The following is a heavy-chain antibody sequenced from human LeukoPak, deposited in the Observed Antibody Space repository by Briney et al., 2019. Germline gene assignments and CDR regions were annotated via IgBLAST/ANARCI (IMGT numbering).Heavy chain of an antibody. D-gene: IGHD5-24*01. CDR1: GGSISNSNYY. CDR2: IYYSGNT. J-gene: IGHJ4*02. Sequence: PSETLSLTCTVSGGSISNSNYYWGWVRQPPGKGLEWIGTIYYSGNTYYNPSLKSRVTISVDTSKNQFSLRLSSVTAADTAVYFCMRHEEEDGYNAKPFAFWGQGTLVTVSS. CDR3: MRHEEEDGYNAKPFAF. V-gene: IGHV4-39*01.